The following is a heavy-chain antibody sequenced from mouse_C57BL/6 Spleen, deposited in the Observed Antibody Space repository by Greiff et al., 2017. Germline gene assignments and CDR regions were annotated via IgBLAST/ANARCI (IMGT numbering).Heavy chain of an antibody. CDR3: ARDYGRYAMDY. Sequence: EVQLQQSGPELVKPGASVKISCKASGYTFTDYYMNWVKQSHGKSLEWIGDINPNNGGTSYNQKFKGKATLTVDKSSSTAYMELRSLTSEDSAVYYCARDYGRYAMDYWGQGTSVTVSS. CDR1: GYTFTDYY. V-gene: IGHV1-26*01. D-gene: IGHD1-1*01. J-gene: IGHJ4*01. CDR2: INPNNGGT.